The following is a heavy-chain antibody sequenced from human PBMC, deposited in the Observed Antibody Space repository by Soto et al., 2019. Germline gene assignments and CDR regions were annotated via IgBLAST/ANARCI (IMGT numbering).Heavy chain of an antibody. V-gene: IGHV4-31*03. Sequence: PSETLSLTCTVSGGSISSGGYYWSWIRQHPGKGLEWIGYIYYSGSTYYNPSLKSRVTISVDTSKNQFSLKLSSVTAADTAVYYCARCHGYNCVAADYSSQGTLVTVSS. D-gene: IGHD5-12*01. CDR3: ARCHGYNCVAADY. CDR1: GGSISSGGYY. CDR2: IYYSGST. J-gene: IGHJ4*02.